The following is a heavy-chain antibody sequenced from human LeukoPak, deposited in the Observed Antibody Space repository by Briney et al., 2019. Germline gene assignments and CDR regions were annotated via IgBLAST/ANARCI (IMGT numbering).Heavy chain of an antibody. J-gene: IGHJ3*02. V-gene: IGHV5-51*01. CDR1: GYSFTSYW. CDR2: IYPGDSDT. D-gene: IGHD3-9*01. Sequence: GESLKISCKGSGYSFTSYWIGWVRQMPGKGLEWMGIIYPGDSDTRYSPSFQGQVTISAGKSISTAYLQWTSLKASDTAMYYCARHAYVLRYFDWFADTDAFDIWGQGTMVTVSS. CDR3: ARHAYVLRYFDWFADTDAFDI.